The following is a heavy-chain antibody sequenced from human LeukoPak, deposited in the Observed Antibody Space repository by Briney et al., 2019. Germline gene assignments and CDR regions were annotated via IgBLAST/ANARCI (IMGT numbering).Heavy chain of an antibody. CDR2: INPSGGST. CDR1: GYTFTSYY. D-gene: IGHD3-9*01. J-gene: IGHJ4*02. V-gene: IGHV1-46*01. Sequence: APVKVSCKASGYTFTSYYMHWVRQAPGQGLEWMGIINPSGGSTSYAQKFQGRVTMTRDTSTSTVYMELSSLRSEDTAVYYCAKVGTEYYDILTGYHEGFDYWGQGTLVAVSS. CDR3: AKVGTEYYDILTGYHEGFDY.